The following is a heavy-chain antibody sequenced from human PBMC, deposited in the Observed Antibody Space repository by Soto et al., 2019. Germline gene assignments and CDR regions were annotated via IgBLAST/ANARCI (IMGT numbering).Heavy chain of an antibody. V-gene: IGHV3-15*01. D-gene: IGHD2-2*01. CDR3: TTVGPLYCSSTSCLDGVQQLPTAAFDT. J-gene: IGHJ3*02. CDR2: IKSKTDGGTT. CDR1: GFTFSNAW. Sequence: GGSVRLSCAASGFTFSNAWMSWVRQALGKGLEWVGRIKSKTDGGTTDYAAPVKGRFTISRDDSKNTLYLQMNSLKTEDTAVYYCTTVGPLYCSSTSCLDGVQQLPTAAFDTCGQG.